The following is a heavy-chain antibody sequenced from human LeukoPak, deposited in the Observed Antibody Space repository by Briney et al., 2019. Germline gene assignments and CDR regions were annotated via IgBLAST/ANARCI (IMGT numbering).Heavy chain of an antibody. D-gene: IGHD4-17*01. Sequence: SETLSLTCAVYGGSFSGYYWSWIRQPPGKGLEWIGEINHSGSTNYNPSLKSRVTISVDTSKNQFSLKLTSVTAADTAVYYCARLQATVSIHSYFDYWGQGALVTVSS. J-gene: IGHJ4*02. V-gene: IGHV4-34*01. CDR2: INHSGST. CDR1: GGSFSGYY. CDR3: ARLQATVSIHSYFDY.